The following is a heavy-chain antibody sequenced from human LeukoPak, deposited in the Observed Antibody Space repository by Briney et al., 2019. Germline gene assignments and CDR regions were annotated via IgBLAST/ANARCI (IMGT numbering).Heavy chain of an antibody. CDR2: IYTSGST. J-gene: IGHJ6*02. V-gene: IGHV4-4*07. Sequence: SEPLSLPFPVSGGSISSYYWSWIRPPAGKGLEGIGRIYTSGSTNYNPSLKSRVTMSVDTSKNQFSLKLSSVTAADTAVYYCARESVAIFAPYGMDVWGQGTTVTVS. D-gene: IGHD3-3*01. CDR3: ARESVAIFAPYGMDV. CDR1: GGSISSYY.